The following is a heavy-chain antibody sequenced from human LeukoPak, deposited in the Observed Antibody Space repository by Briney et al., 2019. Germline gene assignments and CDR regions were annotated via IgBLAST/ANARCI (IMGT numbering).Heavy chain of an antibody. V-gene: IGHV3-23*01. Sequence: GGSLRLSCAASGFIFSSYAMNWVRQAPGKGLEWVSAVNGTGGSTYFADSVKGRFTISRDNSKNTLYLRMNSLRAEDTAVYYCAKGVYSTSWWSVDYWGQGTLVTVSS. D-gene: IGHD2-2*01. CDR3: AKGVYSTSWWSVDY. CDR1: GFIFSSYA. CDR2: VNGTGGST. J-gene: IGHJ4*02.